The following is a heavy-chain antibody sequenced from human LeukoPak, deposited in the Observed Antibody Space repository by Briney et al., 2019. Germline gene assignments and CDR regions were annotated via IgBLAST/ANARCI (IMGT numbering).Heavy chain of an antibody. CDR1: GFTFSSYS. J-gene: IGHJ4*02. D-gene: IGHD1-1*01. CDR2: IGTSSGNT. Sequence: GGSLRLSCAASGFTFSSYSMSWVRQAPGKGLEWIGWIGTSSGNTKYAASVKGRFTISEDSDQSSLYLQMNSLRVEDTAVYYCARDHNFACDHWPQETLVTVP. V-gene: IGHV3-48*04. CDR3: ARDHNFACDH.